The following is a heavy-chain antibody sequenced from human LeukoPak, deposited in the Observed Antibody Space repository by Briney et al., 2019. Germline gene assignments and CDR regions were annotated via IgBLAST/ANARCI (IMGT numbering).Heavy chain of an antibody. Sequence: GASMKVSCKASGYTFTTYDINWARQATGQGLEWMGWMNPNSGYTGYAQKFQGRVTITRDTSISTAYMELSSLRSEDTAVYYCARVAGSIDYWGQGTLVTVSS. D-gene: IGHD6-19*01. V-gene: IGHV1-8*03. CDR3: ARVAGSIDY. CDR2: MNPNSGYT. J-gene: IGHJ4*02. CDR1: GYTFTTYD.